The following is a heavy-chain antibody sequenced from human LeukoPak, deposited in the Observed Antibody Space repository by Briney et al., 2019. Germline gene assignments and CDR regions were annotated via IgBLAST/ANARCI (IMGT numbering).Heavy chain of an antibody. CDR2: INDRGTGT. D-gene: IGHD1-1*01. V-gene: IGHV3-23*01. CDR1: GFTFSKFA. Sequence: GGSLRLSCAASGFTFSKFALSWVRQAPGKGLEWVSTINDRGTGTYYADSVKGRFAISRDNSKNTLSLQMNSLRAEDTAVYYCAKGLKTTVGPYMGYHYYMDVWGKGTTVTVSS. CDR3: AKGLKTTVGPYMGYHYYMDV. J-gene: IGHJ6*03.